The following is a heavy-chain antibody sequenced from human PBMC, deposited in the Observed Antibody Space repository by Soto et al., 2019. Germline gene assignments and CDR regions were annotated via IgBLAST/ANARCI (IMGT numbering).Heavy chain of an antibody. J-gene: IGHJ3*02. Sequence: GGSLRLSCAASGFTFSNAWMSWVRQAPGKGLEWVGRIKSKTDGGTTDYAAPVKGRFTISRDDSKNTLYLQMNSLKTEDTAVYYCAARAARPAFDIWGQGTMVTVSS. CDR1: GFTFSNAW. V-gene: IGHV3-15*01. CDR3: AARAARPAFDI. D-gene: IGHD6-6*01. CDR2: IKSKTDGGTT.